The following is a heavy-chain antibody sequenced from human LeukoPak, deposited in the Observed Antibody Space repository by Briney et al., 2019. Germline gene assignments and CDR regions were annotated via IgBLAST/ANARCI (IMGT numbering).Heavy chain of an antibody. J-gene: IGHJ4*02. V-gene: IGHV1-2*06. D-gene: IGHD2-2*01. CDR1: GYTFTGYY. CDR3: ARGSCSSTSCYVWPTSTFDY. CDR2: INPNSGGT. Sequence: ASVKVSCKASGYTFTGYYMHWVRQAPGQGLEWMGLINPNSGGTNYAQKFQGRVTMTRDTSISTAYMELSRLRSDGTAVYYCARGSCSSTSCYVWPTSTFDYWGQGTLVTVSS.